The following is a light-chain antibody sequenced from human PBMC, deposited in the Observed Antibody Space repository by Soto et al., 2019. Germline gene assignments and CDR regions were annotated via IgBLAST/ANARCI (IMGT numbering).Light chain of an antibody. J-gene: IGLJ2*01. V-gene: IGLV2-8*01. CDR1: SSDVGGYNF. CDR2: EVS. Sequence: QSVLTQPPSASGAPGQSVTISCTGTSSDVGGYNFVSWCQQHPGKAPKLMIYEVSERPSGVPDRFSGSKSGNTASLTVSGLQAEDEADYCCSSYAGSNIVVFGGGTKLTVL. CDR3: SSYAGSNIVV.